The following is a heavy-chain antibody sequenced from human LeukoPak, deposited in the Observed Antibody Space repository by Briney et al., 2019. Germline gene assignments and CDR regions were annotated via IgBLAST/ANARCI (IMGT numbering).Heavy chain of an antibody. CDR1: GGTFSSYA. J-gene: IGHJ3*02. V-gene: IGHV1-69*04. D-gene: IGHD3-22*01. CDR2: IIPILGIA. Sequence: SVKVSCKASGGTFSSYAFSWVRQAPGQGLEWMGRIIPILGIANYAQKFQGRVTITADKSTSTAYMELSSLRSEDTAVYYCARGPYYYDSSGYYENHDAFDIWGQGTMVTVSS. CDR3: ARGPYYYDSSGYYENHDAFDI.